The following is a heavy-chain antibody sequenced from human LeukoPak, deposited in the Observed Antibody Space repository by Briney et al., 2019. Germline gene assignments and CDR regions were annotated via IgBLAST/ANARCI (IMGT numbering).Heavy chain of an antibody. Sequence: GGSLILSCAASGFTFSAYAMHWVRQAPGKGLEYVSAINTNGGSTYYANSVKGRFTISRDNSKNTLYLQMNSLRAEDTAVYYCAHYCSSTSCYEGAFDIWGQGTMVTVSS. J-gene: IGHJ3*02. D-gene: IGHD2-2*01. V-gene: IGHV3-64*01. CDR2: INTNGGST. CDR1: GFTFSAYA. CDR3: AHYCSSTSCYEGAFDI.